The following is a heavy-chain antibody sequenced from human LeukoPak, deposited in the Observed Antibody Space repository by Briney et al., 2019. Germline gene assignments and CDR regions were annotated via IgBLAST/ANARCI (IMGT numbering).Heavy chain of an antibody. Sequence: SVKVSCKASGYTFSSYAISWVRQAPGQGLEWMGGIIPIFGTANYAQKFQGRVTITADESTSTAYMELSSLRSEDTAVYYCANSDTAMAHYYFDYWGQGTLVTVSS. CDR1: GYTFSSYA. D-gene: IGHD5-18*01. CDR3: ANSDTAMAHYYFDY. J-gene: IGHJ4*02. CDR2: IIPIFGTA. V-gene: IGHV1-69*13.